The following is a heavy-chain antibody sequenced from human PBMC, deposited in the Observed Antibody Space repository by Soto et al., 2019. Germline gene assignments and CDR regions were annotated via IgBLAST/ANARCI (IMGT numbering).Heavy chain of an antibody. CDR1: GVTFIDLA. J-gene: IGHJ5*02. D-gene: IGHD6-19*01. CDR3: AKDTVAGTVNWFDP. Sequence: PGGFLRLSCAASGVTFIDLAMSWVRQAPGKGLEWVSAIVSSGVRRYYADSVKGRFTVSRDNSINTLYLQMNSLRAEDTAVYYCAKDTVAGTVNWFDPWGQGTLVTVSS. V-gene: IGHV3-23*01. CDR2: IVSSGVRR.